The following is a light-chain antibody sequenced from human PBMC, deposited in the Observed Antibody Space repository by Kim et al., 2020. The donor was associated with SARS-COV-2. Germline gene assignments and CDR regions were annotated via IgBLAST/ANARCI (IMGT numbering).Light chain of an antibody. CDR3: QTLATCWV. V-gene: IGLV4-69*01. CDR2: INSDGSH. J-gene: IGLJ3*02. Sequence: QPVLTQSPSASASLGASVKLTCTLSSGHSSYAIAWHQQQPEKGPRYSMKINSDGSHTQGDGIPDTFSGSSSGAERYLTISSLKSEDEADYYCQTLATCWVFGGGTQLT. CDR1: SGHSSYA.